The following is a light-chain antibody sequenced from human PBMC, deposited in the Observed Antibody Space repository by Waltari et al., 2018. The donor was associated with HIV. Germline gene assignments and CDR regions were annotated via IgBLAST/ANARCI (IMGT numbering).Light chain of an antibody. CDR3: QSYDSSLSGSV. CDR2: GNS. V-gene: IGLV1-40*01. Sequence: QSVLTPPPSVSGAPAQRVPISCTGRSSNIGAGYDVHWYQQLPGTAPKLLIYGNSNRPAGVPDRFAGSKSGTSASLAITGLQAEDEADYYCQSYDSSLSGSVFGGGTKLTVL. J-gene: IGLJ2*01. CDR1: SSNIGAGYD.